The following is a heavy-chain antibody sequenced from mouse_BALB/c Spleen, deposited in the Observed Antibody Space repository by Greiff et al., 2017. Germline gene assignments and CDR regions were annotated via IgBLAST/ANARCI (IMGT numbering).Heavy chain of an antibody. CDR3: ARRHYGNSYAMDY. D-gene: IGHD2-1*01. J-gene: IGHJ4*01. Sequence: DVQLVESGGGLVKPGGSLKLSCAASGFAFSSYDMSWVRQTPEKRLEWVAYISSGGGSTYYPDTVKGRFTISRDNAKNTLYLQMSSLKSEDTAMYYCARRHYGNSYAMDYWGQGTSVTVSS. CDR2: ISSGGGST. CDR1: GFAFSSYD. V-gene: IGHV5-12-1*01.